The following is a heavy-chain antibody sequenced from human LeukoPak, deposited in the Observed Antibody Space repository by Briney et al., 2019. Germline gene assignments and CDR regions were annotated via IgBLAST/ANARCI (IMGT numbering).Heavy chain of an antibody. CDR3: ARHNRDFWSSYPNWFDP. D-gene: IGHD3-3*01. Sequence: SETLSLTCAVYGGSFSGFFWSRIRQPPEKGLEWIGEINHSGSTIYNPSLRSRVAISVDTSKNQFSLKLSSVTAADTAVYYCARHNRDFWSSYPNWFDPWGQGTLVTVSS. CDR1: GGSFSGFF. V-gene: IGHV4-34*01. J-gene: IGHJ5*02. CDR2: INHSGST.